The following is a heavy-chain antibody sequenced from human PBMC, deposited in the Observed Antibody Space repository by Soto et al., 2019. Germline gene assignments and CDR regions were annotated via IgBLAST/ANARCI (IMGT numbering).Heavy chain of an antibody. V-gene: IGHV1-58*01. J-gene: IGHJ6*02. Sequence: ASVKVSCKASGFSFTSSAVQLVRQARGQRLEWIGWIVVGSGNTNYAQKFQERVTITRDMSTSTAYMELSSLRSEDTAVYYCAADQGSSSSYYYYGMDVWGQGTTVTVSS. CDR1: GFSFTSSA. CDR3: AADQGSSSSYYYYGMDV. D-gene: IGHD6-6*01. CDR2: IVVGSGNT.